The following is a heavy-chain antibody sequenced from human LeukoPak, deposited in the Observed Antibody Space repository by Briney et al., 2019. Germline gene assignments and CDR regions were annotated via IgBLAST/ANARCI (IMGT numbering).Heavy chain of an antibody. CDR1: GFTFSSYS. CDR3: ARDLRLRIDYGVDY. Sequence: GGSLRLSCAASGFTFSSYSMNWVRQAPGKGLEWVSSISSSSSYIYYADSVKGRFTISRDNAKNSLYLQMNSLRAEDTAVYYCARDLRLRIDYGVDYWGQGTLVTVSS. CDR2: ISSSSSYI. V-gene: IGHV3-21*01. D-gene: IGHD4-17*01. J-gene: IGHJ4*02.